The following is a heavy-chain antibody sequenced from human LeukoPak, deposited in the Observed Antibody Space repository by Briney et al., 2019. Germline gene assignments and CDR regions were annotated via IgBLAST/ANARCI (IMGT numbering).Heavy chain of an antibody. J-gene: IGHJ4*02. V-gene: IGHV3-30*01. CDR2: ISYDGSNK. D-gene: IGHD6-6*01. Sequence: GGSLRLSCAASGFTFGSYAMHWVRQAPGKGLEWVAVISYDGSNKYYADSVKGRFTISRDNSKNTLYLQMNSLRAEDTAVYYCARDRAPLEYSTTVHFDYWGQGTLVTVSS. CDR3: ARDRAPLEYSTTVHFDY. CDR1: GFTFGSYA.